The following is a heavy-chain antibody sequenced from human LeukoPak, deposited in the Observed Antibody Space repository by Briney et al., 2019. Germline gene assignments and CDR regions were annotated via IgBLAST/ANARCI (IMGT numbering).Heavy chain of an antibody. CDR1: GFTFSSYA. V-gene: IGHV3-23*01. J-gene: IGHJ4*02. CDR2: ISCSGGST. CDR3: AKARSAAAAPFGY. D-gene: IGHD6-13*01. Sequence: GGSLRLSCAASGFTFSSYAMSWVRQAPGKGLEWVSAISCSGGSTYYADSVKGRFTISRDNSKNKLYLQMNSLRAEDTAVYYCAKARSAAAAPFGYWGQGTLVTVSS.